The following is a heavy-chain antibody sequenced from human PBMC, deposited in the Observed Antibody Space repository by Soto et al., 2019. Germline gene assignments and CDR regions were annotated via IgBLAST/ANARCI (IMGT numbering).Heavy chain of an antibody. J-gene: IGHJ6*02. V-gene: IGHV3-23*01. CDR2: ISGSGIGT. CDR3: AKDRADYYYFGTDV. CDR1: GFTFSDYA. Sequence: LRLSGAASGFTFSDYAMTWVRQAPGKGLEWLSSISGSGIGTYYAESVKGRFTISRDNSINTLYLQMHSLRAEDTALYYCAKDRADYYYFGTDVWGQGTTVTV.